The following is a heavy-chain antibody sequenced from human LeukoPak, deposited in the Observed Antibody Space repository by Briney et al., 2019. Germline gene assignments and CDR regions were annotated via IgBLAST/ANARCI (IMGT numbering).Heavy chain of an antibody. V-gene: IGHV3-23*01. J-gene: IGHJ4*02. CDR1: GFTFSSYA. CDR3: AKLSPPPIIAAAAAIDY. Sequence: PGGSLRLSCAASGFTFSSYAMSWVRQAPGKGLEWVSAISGSGGSTYYADSVKGRFTISRDNSKNTLYLQMNSLRAEDTAVYYCAKLSPPPIIAAAAAIDYWGQGTLVTVSS. CDR2: ISGSGGST. D-gene: IGHD6-13*01.